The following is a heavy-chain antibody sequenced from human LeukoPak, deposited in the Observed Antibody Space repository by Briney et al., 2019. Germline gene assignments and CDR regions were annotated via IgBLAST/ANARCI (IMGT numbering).Heavy chain of an antibody. CDR3: AGHTAIVPFDY. Sequence: SETLSLTCTVSGGSISSSSYYWGWIRQPPGKWLEWIGSIYYSGSTYYNPSLKSRVTISVDTSKNQFSLKLSSVTAADTAVYYCAGHTAIVPFDYWGQGTLVTVSS. J-gene: IGHJ4*02. CDR1: GGSISSSSYY. D-gene: IGHD5-18*01. CDR2: IYYSGST. V-gene: IGHV4-39*01.